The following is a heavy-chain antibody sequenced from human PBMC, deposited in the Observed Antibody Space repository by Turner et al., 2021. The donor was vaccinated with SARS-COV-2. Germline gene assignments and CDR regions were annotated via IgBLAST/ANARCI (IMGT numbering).Heavy chain of an antibody. Sequence: QLQLQESGPGQVKPSETLSLTCPVSGGSISSSSYYWGWIRQPPGKGLEWIGSIYYSGSTYYNPSLKSRVTISVDTSKNQFSRKLSSVTAADTAVYYCARRRFMSGYSFDYWGQGTLVTVSS. V-gene: IGHV4-39*01. CDR2: IYYSGST. D-gene: IGHD3-3*01. CDR3: ARRRFMSGYSFDY. J-gene: IGHJ4*02. CDR1: GGSISSSSYY.